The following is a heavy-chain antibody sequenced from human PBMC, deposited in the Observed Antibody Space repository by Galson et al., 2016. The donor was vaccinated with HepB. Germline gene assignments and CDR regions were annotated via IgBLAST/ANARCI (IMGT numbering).Heavy chain of an antibody. V-gene: IGHV3-69-1*01. Sequence: SLRLSCAASGFTFADYLMSWVRQAPGKGLDWVSTISGTYYADSVKGRFTISRDSSTLYLQMNSLRAEDTAVYYCARDRLASGNHLDYWGQGTLVTVSS. CDR3: ARDRLASGNHLDY. CDR2: ISGT. CDR1: GFTFADYL. J-gene: IGHJ4*02. D-gene: IGHD4-23*01.